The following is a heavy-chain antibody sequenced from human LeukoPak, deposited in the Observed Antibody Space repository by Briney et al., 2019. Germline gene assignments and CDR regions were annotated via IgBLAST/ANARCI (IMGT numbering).Heavy chain of an antibody. CDR2: ISSSSTYM. Sequence: GGSLRLSCAASGFTFSTYSMNWVRQTPGKGLEWVSSISSSSTYMHSADSVKGRFTISRDNAKNSLYLQMNNLKAEDTAVYYCARGSNWNDEHFDYWGQGTLVTVSS. J-gene: IGHJ4*02. D-gene: IGHD1-1*01. CDR3: ARGSNWNDEHFDY. V-gene: IGHV3-21*01. CDR1: GFTFSTYS.